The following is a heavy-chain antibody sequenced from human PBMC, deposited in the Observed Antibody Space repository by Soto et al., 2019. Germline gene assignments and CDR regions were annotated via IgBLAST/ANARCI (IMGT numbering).Heavy chain of an antibody. J-gene: IGHJ6*02. D-gene: IGHD3-10*01. Sequence: PWGSLRLSCAASGFTFSSYSMNWVRQAPGKGLEWVSYISSSSSTIYYADSVKGRFTISRDNAKNSLYLQMNSLRDEDTAVYYCARMVRGILYYYYGMDVWRQGTTVTVSS. V-gene: IGHV3-48*02. CDR1: GFTFSSYS. CDR3: ARMVRGILYYYYGMDV. CDR2: ISSSSSTI.